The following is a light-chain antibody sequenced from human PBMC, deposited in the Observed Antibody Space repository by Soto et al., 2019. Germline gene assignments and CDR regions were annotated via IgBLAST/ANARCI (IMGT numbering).Light chain of an antibody. J-gene: IGKJ2*01. V-gene: IGKV3-11*01. CDR2: DAS. CDR3: QQRSNWPS. Sequence: EIVLTQSPATLSLSPGERATLSCRASQSVSSYLAWYQQKPGQAPRLLIYDASNRATGIPARFSGSMYRTDFTLTISNLEPEDFAVYYCQQRSNWPSFGQGTKLEIK. CDR1: QSVSSY.